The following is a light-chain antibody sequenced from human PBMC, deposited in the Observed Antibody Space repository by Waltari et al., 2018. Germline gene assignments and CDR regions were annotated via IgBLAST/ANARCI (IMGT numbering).Light chain of an antibody. CDR3: MQSIQLPLT. J-gene: IGKJ4*01. CDR2: EVS. Sequence: VLTQTPLSLSVTPGQPASISCKSSQSLLNNEGSTYLYWYLQKPGQSPQLLIYEVSKRFSGVPERFSGSGSGTDFTLKISRVEAEDVGVYYRMQSIQLPLTFGGGTKVEIK. V-gene: IGKV2D-29*02. CDR1: QSLLNNEGSTY.